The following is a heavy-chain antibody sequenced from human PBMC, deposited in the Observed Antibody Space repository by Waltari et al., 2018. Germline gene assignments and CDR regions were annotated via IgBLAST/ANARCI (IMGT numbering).Heavy chain of an antibody. J-gene: IGHJ4*02. V-gene: IGHV1-2*06. D-gene: IGHD2-21*01. Sequence: QVQLVQSGAEVKKPGASVKVSCKASGYTFTGYYMHWVPPAPGQGLEWMGRINPNSGGTNYAQKFQGRVTMTRDTSISTAYMELSRLRSDDTAVYYCARARYCGGDCYEDDYWGQGTLVTVSS. CDR2: INPNSGGT. CDR1: GYTFTGYY. CDR3: ARARYCGGDCYEDDY.